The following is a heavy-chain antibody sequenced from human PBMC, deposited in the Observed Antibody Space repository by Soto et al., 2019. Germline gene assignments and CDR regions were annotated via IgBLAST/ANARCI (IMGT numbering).Heavy chain of an antibody. CDR1: GGTFSSYA. Sequence: ASVKVSCKASGGTFSSYAISWVRQAPGQGLEWMGGIIPIFGTANYAQKFQGRVTITADESTSTAYMELSSLRSEDTAVYYCARVETIFGVVTTCYFDYWGQGTLVTVSS. CDR2: IIPIFGTA. J-gene: IGHJ4*02. V-gene: IGHV1-69*13. D-gene: IGHD3-3*01. CDR3: ARVETIFGVVTTCYFDY.